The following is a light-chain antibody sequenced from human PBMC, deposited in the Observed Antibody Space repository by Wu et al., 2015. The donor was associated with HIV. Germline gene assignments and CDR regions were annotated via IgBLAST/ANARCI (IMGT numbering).Light chain of an antibody. CDR1: QDVYNN. Sequence: EILMTQSPATLSVSPGERATLSCRASQDVYNNLAWYQHKRGQAPRLLIYDASNRATGIPARFSGSGSGTEFTLTISSLEPEDFGVYYXQHRSDWPTFGQGTKVEIQ. V-gene: IGKV3-11*01. CDR3: QHRSDWPT. CDR2: DAS. J-gene: IGKJ1*01.